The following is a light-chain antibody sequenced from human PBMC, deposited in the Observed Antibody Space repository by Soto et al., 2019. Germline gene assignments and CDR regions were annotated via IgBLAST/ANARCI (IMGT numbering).Light chain of an antibody. V-gene: IGLV6-57*01. J-gene: IGLJ3*02. CDR2: EDD. CDR3: QSYDSGLWV. CDR1: SGSIARDY. Sequence: NFMLTQPHAVSESPGKTVTISCTRSSGSIARDYVQWYQQRPGSSPTTVIDEDDQRPSGVTDRFSASIDSSSNSASLTISGLKTEDEADYYCQSYDSGLWVFGGGTKLTVL.